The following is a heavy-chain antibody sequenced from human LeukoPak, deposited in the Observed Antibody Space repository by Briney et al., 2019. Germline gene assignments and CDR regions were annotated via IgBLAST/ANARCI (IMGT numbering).Heavy chain of an antibody. V-gene: IGHV3-48*03. J-gene: IGHJ4*02. CDR1: GFTFSSYE. CDR3: TRDFGRSSYYFDF. CDR2: ISSSSSTI. D-gene: IGHD3-3*01. Sequence: PGGSLRLSCAASGFTFSSYEMNWVRQAPGKGLEWVSYISSSSSTIYYADSVKGRFTISRDNAKNSLFLQMNRLRVEDTAVYYCTRDFGRSSYYFDFWGQGTLVTVSS.